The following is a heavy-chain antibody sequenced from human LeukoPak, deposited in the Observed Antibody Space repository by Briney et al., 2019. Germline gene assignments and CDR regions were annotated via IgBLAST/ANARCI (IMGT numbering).Heavy chain of an antibody. CDR2: IYYSGTT. Sequence: SETLSLTCTASGGSISSGGYYWSWIRQHPGKGLEWIGCIYYSGTTYYHPSLTSRVAISVDTSKNQFSLKLSSATAVDTAVYYCARSGTVTTWNYWGQGTLVTVSS. CDR3: ARSGTVTTWNY. CDR1: GGSISSGGYY. D-gene: IGHD4-17*01. J-gene: IGHJ4*02. V-gene: IGHV4-31*03.